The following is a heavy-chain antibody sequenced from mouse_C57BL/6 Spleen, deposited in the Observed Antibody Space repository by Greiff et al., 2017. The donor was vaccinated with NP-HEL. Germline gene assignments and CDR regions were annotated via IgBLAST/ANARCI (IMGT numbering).Heavy chain of an antibody. J-gene: IGHJ2*01. Sequence: EVHLVESEGGLVQPGSSMKLSCTASGFTFSDYYMAWVRQVPEKGLEWVANINYDGSSTYYLDSLKSRFIISRDNAKNILYLQMSSLKSEDTATYYCAREYDYGHFDYWGQGTTLTVSS. D-gene: IGHD2-4*01. V-gene: IGHV5-16*01. CDR2: INYDGSST. CDR3: AREYDYGHFDY. CDR1: GFTFSDYY.